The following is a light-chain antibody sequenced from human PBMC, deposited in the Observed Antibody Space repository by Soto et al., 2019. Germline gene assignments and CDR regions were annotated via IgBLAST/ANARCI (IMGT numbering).Light chain of an antibody. CDR3: QNYNTVPPVT. CDR2: AAS. CDR1: QDINNY. Sequence: DIQMTQSPSSLSASVGDRVTITCRASQDINNYLAWYQHKPGKVPKPLIYAASTLRSGVPSRFSGGGSGTDFTLAISSLQPEDVATYYCQNYNTVPPVTFGPGTKVDV. V-gene: IGKV1-27*01. J-gene: IGKJ3*01.